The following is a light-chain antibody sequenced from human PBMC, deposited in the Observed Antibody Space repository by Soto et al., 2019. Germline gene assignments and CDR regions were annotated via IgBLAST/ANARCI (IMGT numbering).Light chain of an antibody. J-gene: IGKJ1*01. V-gene: IGKV1-5*01. CDR2: AAS. Sequence: DIQMTQSPSTLSASVGDTVTVTCRASQSVSGWLAWYQQKPGEAPKLLIYAASTLQSGVPSRFSGSGSGTEFTLTISSLQPDDFATYYCQQYNSYSWTFGQGTKVDIK. CDR1: QSVSGW. CDR3: QQYNSYSWT.